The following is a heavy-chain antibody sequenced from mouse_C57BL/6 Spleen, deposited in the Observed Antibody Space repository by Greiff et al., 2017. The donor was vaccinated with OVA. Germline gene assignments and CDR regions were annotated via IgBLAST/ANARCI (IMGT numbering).Heavy chain of an antibody. CDR1: GYTFTDYY. CDR3: AIREDAMDY. CDR2: INPYNGGT. D-gene: IGHD3-3*01. J-gene: IGHJ4*01. Sequence: VQLKESGPVLVKPGASVKMSCKASGYTFTDYYMNWVKQSHGKSLEWIGVINPYNGGTSYNQKFKGKATLTVDKSSSTAYMELNSLTSEDSAVYYCAIREDAMDYWGQGTSVTVSS. V-gene: IGHV1-19*01.